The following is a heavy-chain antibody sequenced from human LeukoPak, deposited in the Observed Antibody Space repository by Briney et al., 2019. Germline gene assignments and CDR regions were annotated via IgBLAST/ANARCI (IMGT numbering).Heavy chain of an antibody. CDR1: GGTFNDNY. CDR2: INHGGST. V-gene: IGHV4-34*10. J-gene: IGHJ5*01. Sequence: SETLSLTCAVYGGTFNDNYWTWMRLPPGEKLEWIGEINHGGSTNYNPSLESRITMSVDTSKNQFSLKVNSLTAADTAVYYCARAPGYSSSWWLDSWGQGTRVTVSS. CDR3: ARAPGYSSSWWLDS. D-gene: IGHD6-13*01.